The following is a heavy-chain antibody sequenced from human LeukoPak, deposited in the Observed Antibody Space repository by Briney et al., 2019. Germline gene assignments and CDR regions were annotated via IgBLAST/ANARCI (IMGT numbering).Heavy chain of an antibody. J-gene: IGHJ4*02. D-gene: IGHD3-22*01. CDR1: GFTFCNAW. V-gene: IGHV3-15*01. CDR3: TTYDSSGYFYFDY. Sequence: PGGSLRLSCAASGFTFCNAWMSWVRQAPGKGLEWVGRIKRKSDGGTTDYAAPVKGRFTISRDDSKNTLYLQMNSLKTEDTAVYYCTTYDSSGYFYFDYWGQGTLVTVSS. CDR2: IKRKSDGGTT.